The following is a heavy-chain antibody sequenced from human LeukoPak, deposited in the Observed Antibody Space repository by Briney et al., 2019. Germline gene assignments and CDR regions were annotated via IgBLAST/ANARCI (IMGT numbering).Heavy chain of an antibody. J-gene: IGHJ6*02. CDR3: ARGETGPYYYYGMDV. CDR1: GFTFSSYS. Sequence: PGGSLRLSCAASGFTFSSYSMNWVRQAPGKGLEWVSSISSSSSYIYYADSVKGRFTISRDNAKNSLYLQMNSLRAEDTAVYYCARGETGPYYYYGMDVWGQGTTVTVSS. D-gene: IGHD1-1*01. V-gene: IGHV3-21*01. CDR2: ISSSSSYI.